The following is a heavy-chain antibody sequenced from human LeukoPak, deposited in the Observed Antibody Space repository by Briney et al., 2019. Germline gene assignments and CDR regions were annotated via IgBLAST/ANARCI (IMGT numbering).Heavy chain of an antibody. J-gene: IGHJ4*02. CDR3: AKDMTTVTTHGYFDY. CDR1: GFTFSDYW. D-gene: IGHD4-17*01. Sequence: GGSLRLSCAASGFTFSDYWMYWVRQAPGKGLVWVSYINSDGSNTNYADSVKGRFTISRDNSKNTLYLQMNSLRAEDTAVYYCAKDMTTVTTHGYFDYWGQGTLVTVSS. V-gene: IGHV3-74*01. CDR2: INSDGSNT.